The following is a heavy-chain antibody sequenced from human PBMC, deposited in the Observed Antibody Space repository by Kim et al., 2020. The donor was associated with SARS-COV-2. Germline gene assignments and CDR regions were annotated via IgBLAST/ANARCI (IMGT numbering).Heavy chain of an antibody. CDR3: ARSVDDYGDYPYYFDY. Sequence: ASVKVSCKPSGYTFTGYYMHWVRQAPGQGLEWMGWINPNSGGTNYAQKFQGWVTMTRDTSISTAYMELSRLRSDDTAVYYCARSVDDYGDYPYYFDYWGQGTLVTVSS. V-gene: IGHV1-2*04. D-gene: IGHD4-17*01. J-gene: IGHJ4*02. CDR2: INPNSGGT. CDR1: GYTFTGYY.